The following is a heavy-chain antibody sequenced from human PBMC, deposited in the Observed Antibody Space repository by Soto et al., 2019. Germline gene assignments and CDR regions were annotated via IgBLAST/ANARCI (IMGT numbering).Heavy chain of an antibody. CDR2: INPSGGST. CDR1: GYTFTSYY. J-gene: IGHJ3*02. CDR3: ARGLGDIVVVPAAKGWCAFDI. D-gene: IGHD2-2*01. V-gene: IGHV1-46*03. Sequence: SVKVSCKASGYTFTSYYMHWVRQAPGQGLEWMGIINPSGGSTSYAQKFQGRVTMTRDTSTSTVYMELSSLRSEDTAVYYCARGLGDIVVVPAAKGWCAFDIWGQGTMVTVSS.